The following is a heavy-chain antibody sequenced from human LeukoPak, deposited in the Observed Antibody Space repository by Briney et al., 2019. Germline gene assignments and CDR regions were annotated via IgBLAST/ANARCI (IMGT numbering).Heavy chain of an antibody. Sequence: SETLSLTCAVYGGSFSGYYWSWIRQPPGKGLEWIGEINHSGSTNHNPSLKSRVTISVDTSKNQFSLKLSSVTAADTAVYYCARGYSYGYGRYYYYYMDVWGKGTTVTVSS. CDR3: ARGYSYGYGRYYYYYMDV. CDR2: INHSGST. J-gene: IGHJ6*03. CDR1: GGSFSGYY. V-gene: IGHV4-34*01. D-gene: IGHD5-18*01.